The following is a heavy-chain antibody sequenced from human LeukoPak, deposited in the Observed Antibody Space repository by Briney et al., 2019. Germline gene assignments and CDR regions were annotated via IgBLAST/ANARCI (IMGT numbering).Heavy chain of an antibody. Sequence: SETLSLTCTVSGGSISSYYWSWIRQPPRKGLEWIGYIHYSGSTHYNPSLKSRVTISVDTSKNQVSLKLSSVTAADTAVYYCARGRRSKAMVRGVIITDYYYMDVWGKGTTVTVSS. CDR3: ARGRRSKAMVRGVIITDYYYMDV. J-gene: IGHJ6*03. CDR1: GGSISSYY. CDR2: IHYSGST. D-gene: IGHD3-10*01. V-gene: IGHV4-59*12.